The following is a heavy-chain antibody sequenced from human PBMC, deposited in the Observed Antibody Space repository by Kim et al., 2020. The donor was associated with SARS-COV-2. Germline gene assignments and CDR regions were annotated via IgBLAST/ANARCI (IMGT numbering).Heavy chain of an antibody. CDR1: GFTFSSYG. V-gene: IGHV3-30*03. D-gene: IGHD6-19*01. J-gene: IGHJ4*02. CDR2: ISYDGSNK. Sequence: GGSLRLSCAASGFTFSSYGMHWVRQAPGKGLEWVAVISYDGSNKYYADSVKGRFTISRDNSKNTLYLQMNSLRAEDTAVYYCATALRSVAGTPSFDYWGQGTLVTVSS. CDR3: ATALRSVAGTPSFDY.